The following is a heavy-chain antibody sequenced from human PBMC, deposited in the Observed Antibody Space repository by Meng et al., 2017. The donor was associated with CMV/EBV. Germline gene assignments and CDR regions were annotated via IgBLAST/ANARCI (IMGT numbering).Heavy chain of an antibody. CDR2: ISYDGSNK. CDR1: GFTFSSYA. V-gene: IGHV3-30-3*01. Sequence: GASLKISCAASGFTFSSYAMHWVRQAPGKGLEWVAVISYDGSNKYYADSVKGRFTISKDNSKNTLYLQMNSLRAEDTAVYYCARDLCGYCSSAPIDPWGQGTLVTVSS. CDR3: ARDLCGYCSSAPIDP. J-gene: IGHJ5*02. D-gene: IGHD2-2*03.